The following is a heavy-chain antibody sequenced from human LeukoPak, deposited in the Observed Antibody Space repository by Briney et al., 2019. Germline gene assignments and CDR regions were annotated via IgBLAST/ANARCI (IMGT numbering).Heavy chain of an antibody. V-gene: IGHV4-34*01. Sequence: SETLSLTCAVYGGSFSGYYWSWIRQPPGKGLEWIGEINHSGSTNYNPSLKSRVTISVDTSKNQFSLKLSSVTAADTAVYYCARLYYDSSGYYISPLYYFDYWGQGTLVTVSS. J-gene: IGHJ4*02. CDR1: GGSFSGYY. D-gene: IGHD3-22*01. CDR3: ARLYYDSSGYYISPLYYFDY. CDR2: INHSGST.